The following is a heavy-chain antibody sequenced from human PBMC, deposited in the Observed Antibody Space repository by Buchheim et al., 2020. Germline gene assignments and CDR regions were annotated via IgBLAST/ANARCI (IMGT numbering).Heavy chain of an antibody. CDR1: GFTFSAYW. Sequence: EVQLVESGGGLVQPGGSLRLSCAASGFTFSAYWMTWVRQAPGKGLEWVANIKQDGSEKYYVDSVKGRFTISRDNAKSSLYLQMNSLRAEDTAVYYCARVVRGYYDASGLGYWGQGAL. CDR3: ARVVRGYYDASGLGY. D-gene: IGHD3-22*01. J-gene: IGHJ4*02. V-gene: IGHV3-7*01. CDR2: IKQDGSEK.